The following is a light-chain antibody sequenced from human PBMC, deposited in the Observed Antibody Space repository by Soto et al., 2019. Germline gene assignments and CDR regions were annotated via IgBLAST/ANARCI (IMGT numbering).Light chain of an antibody. V-gene: IGKV3-20*01. CDR3: QYYDSSPT. J-gene: IGKJ1*01. CDR2: GAS. CDR1: QRVSSSY. Sequence: EIVLTQSPGTLSLTPGERATLSCRASQRVSSSYLAWYQQKPGQAPRLLMYGASSRATGIPDRFSGSGSGTDFTLTISRLEPEDFAVYYCQYYDSSPTFGQGTKVEIK.